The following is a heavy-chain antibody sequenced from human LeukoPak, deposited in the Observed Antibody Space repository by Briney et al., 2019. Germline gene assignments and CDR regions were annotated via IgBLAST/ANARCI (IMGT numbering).Heavy chain of an antibody. V-gene: IGHV3-23*01. J-gene: IGHJ4*02. Sequence: GGSLRLSCAASGFTFSNYAMSWVRQAPGKGLERVAVISASSYSTSYADSVKGRFTISRDNSKNTLYLQMNSLRAENTAVYYCAKAFKTGYNVDTLDHRGQGTLVTVSS. D-gene: IGHD5-24*01. CDR2: ISASSYST. CDR3: AKAFKTGYNVDTLDH. CDR1: GFTFSNYA.